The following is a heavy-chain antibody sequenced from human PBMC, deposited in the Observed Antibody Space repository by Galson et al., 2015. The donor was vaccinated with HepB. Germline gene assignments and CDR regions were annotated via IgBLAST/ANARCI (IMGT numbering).Heavy chain of an antibody. J-gene: IGHJ3*02. D-gene: IGHD4-23*01. Sequence: SVKVSCKASGGTFSSYAISWVRQAPGQGLEWMGGIIPIFGTANYAQKFQGRVTITADESTSTAYMELSSLRSEDTAVYYCARAHYGGNSEDDAFDIWGQGTMVTVSS. CDR3: ARAHYGGNSEDDAFDI. CDR1: GGTFSSYA. V-gene: IGHV1-69*13. CDR2: IIPIFGTA.